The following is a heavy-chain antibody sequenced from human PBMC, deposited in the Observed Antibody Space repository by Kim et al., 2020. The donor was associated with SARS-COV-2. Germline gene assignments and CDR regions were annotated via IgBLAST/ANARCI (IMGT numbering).Heavy chain of an antibody. V-gene: IGHV1-69*13. CDR1: GGTFSSYA. CDR3: ARDRPRRTSVGTVLWFGELPASYYYGMDV. D-gene: IGHD3-10*01. J-gene: IGHJ6*02. CDR2: IIPIFGTA. Sequence: SVKVSCKASGGTFSSYAISWVRQAPGQGLEWMGGIIPIFGTANYAQKFQGRVTITADESTSTAYMELSSLRSEDTAVYYCARDRPRRTSVGTVLWFGELPASYYYGMDVWGQGTTVTVSS.